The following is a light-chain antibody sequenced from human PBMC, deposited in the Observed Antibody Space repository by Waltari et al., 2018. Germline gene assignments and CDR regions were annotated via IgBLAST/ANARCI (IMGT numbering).Light chain of an antibody. CDR1: QSISSW. CDR2: KAS. V-gene: IGKV1-5*03. J-gene: IGKJ5*01. CDR3: QHYNTYSRSIT. Sequence: DIQMTQSPSTLSAAVGDRVTIACRASQSISSWLAWYQQKPGKAPKLLIYKASTLESGVPSRFSGSGSGTEFTLTISSLQPDDFATYYFQHYNTYSRSITFGQGTRLEIQ.